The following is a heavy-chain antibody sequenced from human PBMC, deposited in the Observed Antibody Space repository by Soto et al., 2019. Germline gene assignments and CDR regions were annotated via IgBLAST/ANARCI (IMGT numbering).Heavy chain of an antibody. CDR2: IKSDGSNI. D-gene: IGHD2-15*01. CDR1: GLTFSSYW. V-gene: IGHV3-74*01. CDR3: WVNPGC. J-gene: IGHJ4*02. Sequence: EVQLVESGGGLVQPGGSLRLSCVASGLTFSSYWMDWVRQATGKGLVWVSRIKSDGSNIAYGDSVKGRFSISRDNGKNTLYLQMDSLRGEDTAVYYCWVNPGCRGQGTLVTVSS.